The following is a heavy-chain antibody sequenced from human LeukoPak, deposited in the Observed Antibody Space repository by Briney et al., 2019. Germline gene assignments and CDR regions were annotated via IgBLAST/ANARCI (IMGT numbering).Heavy chain of an antibody. CDR2: ISYDGSNK. V-gene: IGHV3-30*18. CDR3: AKFRRATYCGGDCYDDAFDI. Sequence: GGSLRLSYAASGFTFSSYGMHWVRQAPGKGLEWVAVISYDGSNKYYADSVKGRFTISRDNSKNTLYLQMNSLRAEDTAVYYCAKFRRATYCGGDCYDDAFDIWGQGTMVTVSS. J-gene: IGHJ3*02. D-gene: IGHD2-21*02. CDR1: GFTFSSYG.